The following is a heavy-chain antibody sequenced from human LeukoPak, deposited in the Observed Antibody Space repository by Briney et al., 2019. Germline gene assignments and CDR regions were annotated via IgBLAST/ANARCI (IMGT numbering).Heavy chain of an antibody. D-gene: IGHD3-9*01. V-gene: IGHV1-2*02. J-gene: IGHJ5*02. CDR2: INPNSGGT. CDR3: ARDLGYDILTGFDP. Sequence: ASVKVSCKASGYTFTGYYMHWVRQAPGQGLEWMGWINPNSGGTNYAQKFQGRVTMTRDTSISTAYMELSRLRFDDTAVYYCARDLGYDILTGFDPWGQGTLVTVSS. CDR1: GYTFTGYY.